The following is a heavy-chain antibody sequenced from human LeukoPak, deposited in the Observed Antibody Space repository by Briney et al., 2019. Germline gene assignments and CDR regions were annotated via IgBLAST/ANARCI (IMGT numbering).Heavy chain of an antibody. V-gene: IGHV3-74*01. J-gene: IGHJ4*02. CDR3: ARDMIRGVVNN. D-gene: IGHD3-10*01. CDR1: GFTVSSNY. CDR2: INPSGSFT. Sequence: AGGSLRLSCAASGFTVSSNYMSWVRQAPGKGLVWVSLINPSGSFTAYADSVKGRFTISRDNAKNRLYMQMNSLRVEDTAVYYCARDMIRGVVNNWGQGALVTVSS.